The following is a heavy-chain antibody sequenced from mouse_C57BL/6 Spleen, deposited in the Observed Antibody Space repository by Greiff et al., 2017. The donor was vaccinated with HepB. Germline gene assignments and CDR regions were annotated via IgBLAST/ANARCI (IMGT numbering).Heavy chain of an antibody. CDR1: GYTFTDYY. J-gene: IGHJ2*01. D-gene: IGHD1-1*01. CDR2: IYPGSGNT. Sequence: VHLVESGAELVRPGASVKLSCKASGYTFTDYYINWVKQRPGQGLEWIARIYPGSGNTYYNEKFKGKATLTAEKSSSTAYMQLSSLTSEDSAVYFCARLRDYYGSSFYFDYWGQGTTLTVSS. V-gene: IGHV1-76*01. CDR3: ARLRDYYGSSFYFDY.